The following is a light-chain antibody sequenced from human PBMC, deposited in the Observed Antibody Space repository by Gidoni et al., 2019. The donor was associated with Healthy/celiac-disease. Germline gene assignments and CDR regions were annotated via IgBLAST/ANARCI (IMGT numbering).Light chain of an antibody. J-gene: IGLJ2*01. CDR1: SSDVGGYNY. V-gene: IGLV2-14*01. CDR2: EVS. Sequence: QSALTQPASVSGSPGQSITISCTGTSSDVGGYNYVSWYLQHPGKAPKLLIYEVSNRPSGVSNRFSGSKSGNTASLTISGLQAEDEADYYCISYTSSSTVVFGGGTKLTVL. CDR3: ISYTSSSTVV.